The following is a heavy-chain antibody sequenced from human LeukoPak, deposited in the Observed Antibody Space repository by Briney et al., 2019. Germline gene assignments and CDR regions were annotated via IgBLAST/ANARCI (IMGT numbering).Heavy chain of an antibody. CDR3: ARGGYSSKGNAFDI. J-gene: IGHJ3*02. CDR1: GYTFTSYD. D-gene: IGHD6-13*01. Sequence: GASVKVSCKASGYTFTSYDINWVRQATGQGLEWMGWVNPNSGNTGYAQKFQGRVTITRNTSISTAYMELSSLRSEDTAVYYCARGGYSSKGNAFDIWGQGTMVTVSS. CDR2: VNPNSGNT. V-gene: IGHV1-8*03.